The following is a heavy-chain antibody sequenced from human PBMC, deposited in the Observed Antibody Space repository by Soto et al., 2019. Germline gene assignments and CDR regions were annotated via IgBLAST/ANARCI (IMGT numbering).Heavy chain of an antibody. J-gene: IGHJ4*02. D-gene: IGHD3-10*01. CDR1: GYIFTSYA. CDR3: ARCGRGVFDY. CDR2: INTGNGNT. Sequence: QVQLVQSGAEVKKPGASVKVSCKASGYIFTSYAIHWVRQAPGQRLEWMGWINTGNGNTKYSQNFQGRVTITRDTSASIDYMELSSLRSEDTAVYYCARCGRGVFDYWGQGTLVTVSS. V-gene: IGHV1-3*04.